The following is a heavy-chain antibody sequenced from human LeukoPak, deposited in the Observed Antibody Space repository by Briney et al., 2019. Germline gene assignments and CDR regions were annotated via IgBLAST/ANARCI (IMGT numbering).Heavy chain of an antibody. D-gene: IGHD3-10*01. CDR3: ARGPSVLGAIDN. V-gene: IGHV3-74*01. J-gene: IGHJ4*02. Sequence: GGSLRLSCAASGFIFSRYWMHWVRHAPGKELVWVSRINNDGSIINTADSVKGRFTIPRDNAKDMLYLQMDSLRAEDTAIYYCARGPSVLGAIDNWGQGTLVAVSS. CDR2: INNDGSII. CDR1: GFIFSRYW.